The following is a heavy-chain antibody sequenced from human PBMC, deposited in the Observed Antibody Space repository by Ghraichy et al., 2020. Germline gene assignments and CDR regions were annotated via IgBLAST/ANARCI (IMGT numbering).Heavy chain of an antibody. Sequence: SETLSLTCTVSGGSVSSGSYYWSWIRQPPGKGLEWIGYIYYSGSTNYNPSLKSRVTISVDTSKNQFSLKLSSVTAADTAVYYCGRVVVAATLFYDIWGQGTMVTVSS. V-gene: IGHV4-61*01. CDR1: GGSVSSGSYY. J-gene: IGHJ3*02. CDR3: GRVVVAATLFYDI. D-gene: IGHD2-15*01. CDR2: IYYSGST.